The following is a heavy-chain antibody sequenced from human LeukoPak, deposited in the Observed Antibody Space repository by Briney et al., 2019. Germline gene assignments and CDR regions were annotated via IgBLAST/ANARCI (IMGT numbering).Heavy chain of an antibody. CDR1: GCTFTSYD. Sequence: GASVKVSCKASGCTFTSYDINWVRQATGQGVEWMGWMNPNSGNTGYAQKFQGRVTMTRNTSISTAYMELSSLRSEDTAVYYCARGRLKGESLQNWGQGTLVTVSS. CDR2: MNPNSGNT. CDR3: ARGRLKGESLQN. D-gene: IGHD3-10*01. V-gene: IGHV1-8*01. J-gene: IGHJ4*02.